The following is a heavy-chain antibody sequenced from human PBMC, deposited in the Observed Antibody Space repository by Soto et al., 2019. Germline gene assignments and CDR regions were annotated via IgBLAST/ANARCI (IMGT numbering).Heavy chain of an antibody. CDR2: IYSSGST. J-gene: IGHJ4*02. D-gene: IGHD3-22*01. Sequence: PSETLSLTCTVSGGSISSYYGSWIRQPPGKGLEWIGYIYSSGSTNYNPSLQSRVTISIDTSKNQFSLNLNSVTAADTAVYYCARGRTFYSDNGGYFNYWGQGTLVTVSS. V-gene: IGHV4-59*01. CDR3: ARGRTFYSDNGGYFNY. CDR1: GGSISSYY.